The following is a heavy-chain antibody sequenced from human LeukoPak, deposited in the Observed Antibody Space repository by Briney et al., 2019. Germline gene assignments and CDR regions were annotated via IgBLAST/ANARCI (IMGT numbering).Heavy chain of an antibody. CDR2: IHRSGNS. J-gene: IGHJ5*02. CDR1: SASVTDYY. CDR3: TRGHWGLQS. Sequence: SETLSLTCTVSSASVTDYYWSWIRQSPGKGLEWISYIHRSGNSDYNPSLRSRVTTSLDTSKNQFSLNLISVTAADTAVYYCTRGHWGLQSWSQGTLVTVSS. D-gene: IGHD7-27*01. V-gene: IGHV4-59*02.